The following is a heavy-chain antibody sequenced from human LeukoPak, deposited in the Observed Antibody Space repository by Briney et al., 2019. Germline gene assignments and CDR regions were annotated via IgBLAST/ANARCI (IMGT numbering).Heavy chain of an antibody. CDR2: ISSNGGST. D-gene: IGHD3-22*01. Sequence: PGGSLRLSCAASGFTFSSYAMHWVRQAPGKGLEYVSAISSNGGSTYYANSVKGRFTIPRDNSKNTLYLQMGSLRAEDMAVYYCARGGYYYDSTRLDYWGQGTLVTVSS. CDR3: ARGGYYYDSTRLDY. V-gene: IGHV3-64*01. CDR1: GFTFSSYA. J-gene: IGHJ4*02.